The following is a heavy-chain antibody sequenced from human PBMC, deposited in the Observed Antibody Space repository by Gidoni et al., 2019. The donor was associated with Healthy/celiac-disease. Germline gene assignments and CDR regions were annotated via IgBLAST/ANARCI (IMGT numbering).Heavy chain of an antibody. CDR3: ARGEGYQLLTNWFDP. D-gene: IGHD2-2*01. Sequence: QVQLQESGPGLVKPSETLSLTCTVSGGSVSSGSYYWSWIRQPPGKGLEWIGYMYYSGSTNYNPSLKSRVTISVETYKNQFYLKLSAVTAADTAVYYCARGEGYQLLTNWFDPWGQGTLVTVSS. CDR2: MYYSGST. V-gene: IGHV4-61*01. J-gene: IGHJ5*02. CDR1: GGSVSSGSYY.